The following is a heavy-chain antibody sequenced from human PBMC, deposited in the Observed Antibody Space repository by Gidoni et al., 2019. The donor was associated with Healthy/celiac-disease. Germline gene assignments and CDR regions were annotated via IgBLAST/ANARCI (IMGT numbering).Heavy chain of an antibody. CDR2: ISWNSGSI. V-gene: IGHV3-9*01. CDR3: AKDNARGGRGYSYGFDY. CDR1: GFTFDDYA. Sequence: EVQLVESGGGLVQPGRSLRLSCAASGFTFDDYAMHWVRQAPGKGLEWVSGISWNSGSIGYADSVKGRFTISRDNAKNSLYLQMNSLRAEDTALYYCAKDNARGGRGYSYGFDYWGQGTLVTVSS. J-gene: IGHJ4*02. D-gene: IGHD5-18*01.